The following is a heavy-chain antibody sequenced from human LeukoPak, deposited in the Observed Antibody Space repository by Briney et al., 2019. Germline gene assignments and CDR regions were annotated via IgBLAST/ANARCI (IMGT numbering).Heavy chain of an antibody. D-gene: IGHD3-22*01. CDR2: IYSGGST. CDR1: GFTVSSNY. CDR3: ARSTTYYYDSSGYYYSYPFDY. J-gene: IGHJ4*02. Sequence: GGSLRLSCSASGFTVSSNYMSWVRQAPGKGLEWVSVIYSGGSTYYADSVKGRFTISRDNSKNTLYLQMNSLRAEDTAVYYCARSTTYYYDSSGYYYSYPFDYWGQGTLVTVSS. V-gene: IGHV3-53*01.